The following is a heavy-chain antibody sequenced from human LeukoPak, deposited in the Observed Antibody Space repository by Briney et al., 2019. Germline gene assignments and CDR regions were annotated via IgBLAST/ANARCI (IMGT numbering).Heavy chain of an antibody. D-gene: IGHD4-23*01. CDR3: ATMVGPPAFDI. Sequence: SDFYWGWIRQPPGKGLEWVSYISSSSSYTNYADSVKGRFTISRDNAKNSLYLQMNSLRAEGTAVYYCATMVGPPAFDIWGQGTMVTVSS. CDR1: SDFY. J-gene: IGHJ3*02. V-gene: IGHV3-11*06. CDR2: ISSSSSYT.